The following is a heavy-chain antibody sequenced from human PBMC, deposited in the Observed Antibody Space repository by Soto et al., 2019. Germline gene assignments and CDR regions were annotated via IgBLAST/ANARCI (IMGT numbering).Heavy chain of an antibody. Sequence: QITLKESGPSLVNPTQSLTLTCSFSGFSLTTTEVAVGWIRQPPGKVLESLALIYWDDDKRYSPSLKSSITFAKDTAETLVVLTMTSVHPEDTATYFCAHSGPMATVAFDYWGQGTLGTVSS. J-gene: IGHJ4*02. D-gene: IGHD4-4*01. CDR2: IYWDDDK. CDR1: GFSLTTTEVA. CDR3: AHSGPMATVAFDY. V-gene: IGHV2-5*02.